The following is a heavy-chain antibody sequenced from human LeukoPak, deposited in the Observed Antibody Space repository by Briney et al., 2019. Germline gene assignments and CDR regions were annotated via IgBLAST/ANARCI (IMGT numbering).Heavy chain of an antibody. CDR2: IIPILGIA. CDR3: ARVSIVGATLRTFGY. D-gene: IGHD1-26*01. J-gene: IGHJ4*02. Sequence: SVKVSCKASGGTFSSYAISWVRQAPGQGLEWMGRIIPILGIANYAQKFQGRVTITADTSTSTAYMELRSLRSDDTAVYYCARVSIVGATLRTFGYWGQGTLVTVSS. V-gene: IGHV1-69*04. CDR1: GGTFSSYA.